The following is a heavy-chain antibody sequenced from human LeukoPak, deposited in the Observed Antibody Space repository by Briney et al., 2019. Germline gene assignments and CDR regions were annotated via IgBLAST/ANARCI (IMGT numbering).Heavy chain of an antibody. CDR3: AYWAGTADGFNGPFDY. CDR1: GFTFSSYS. CDR2: ISISRSTV. Sequence: PGGSLRLSCAASGFTFSSYSMNWVRQAPGKGLEWVSYISISRSTVYYADSVKGRFTISRDNAKNSLYLQMNSLRAEDTAVYYFAYWAGTADGFNGPFDYWGQGTRVTVSS. D-gene: IGHD6-13*01. V-gene: IGHV3-48*01. J-gene: IGHJ4*02.